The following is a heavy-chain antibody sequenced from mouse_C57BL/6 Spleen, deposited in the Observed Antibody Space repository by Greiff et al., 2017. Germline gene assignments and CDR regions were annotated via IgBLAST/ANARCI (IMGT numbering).Heavy chain of an antibody. D-gene: IGHD2-13*01. CDR2: ISSKSNNYAS. V-gene: IGHV10-1*01. J-gene: IGHJ2*01. CDR1: GFSFNTYA. Sequence: EVQVVESGGGLVQPKGSLKLSCAASGFSFNTYAMNWVRQAPGKGLEWVARISSKSNNYASYYAGSVKDSFTISRDDPESMLYLQMNNLKTEDTAMYYCVRHRLGYFEDRGQGTTLTVSS. CDR3: VRHRLGYFED.